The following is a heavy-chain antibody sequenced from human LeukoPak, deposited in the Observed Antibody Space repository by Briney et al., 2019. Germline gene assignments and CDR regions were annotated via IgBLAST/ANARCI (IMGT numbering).Heavy chain of an antibody. CDR2: ISGSGGKT. D-gene: IGHD5-12*01. CDR1: GFTFSSHA. J-gene: IGHJ4*02. CDR3: AKKWRQPVPPYLDY. Sequence: GSLRLSCAAPGFTFSSHAMSWVRQAPGKGLEWVSTISGSGGKTYYADSVKGRFTISRDNSKNTLYLQMNSLRADDTAVYYCAKKWRQPVPPYLDYWGQGTRVTVSS. V-gene: IGHV3-23*01.